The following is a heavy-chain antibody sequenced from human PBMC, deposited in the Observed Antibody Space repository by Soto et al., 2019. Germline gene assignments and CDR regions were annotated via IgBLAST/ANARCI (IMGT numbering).Heavy chain of an antibody. J-gene: IGHJ6*02. CDR3: AKGPYCSGGSCYPDYYYGMDV. CDR1: GFTFSSYA. D-gene: IGHD2-15*01. CDR2: ISGSGGST. V-gene: IGHV3-23*01. Sequence: LRLSCAASGFTFSSYAMSWVRQAPGKGLEWVSAISGSGGSTYYADSVKGRFTISRDNSKNTLYLQMNSLRAEDTAVYYCAKGPYCSGGSCYPDYYYGMDVWGQGTMVTVSS.